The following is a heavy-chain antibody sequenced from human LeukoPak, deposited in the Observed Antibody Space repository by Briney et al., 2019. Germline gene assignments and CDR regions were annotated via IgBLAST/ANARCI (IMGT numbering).Heavy chain of an antibody. V-gene: IGHV5-51*01. CDR3: ARVVDYDTSGYQTKNWFDP. J-gene: IGHJ5*02. CDR2: IYVGDSDT. D-gene: IGHD3-22*01. Sequence: GESLKISRKGSGNSFTTYWIGRVRQVPGKGPEWVGIIYVGDSDTRYRPSFQGQVTISVDKSINTAYLRWSSLKASDTAMYYCARVVDYDTSGYQTKNWFDPWGQGTLVTVSS. CDR1: GNSFTTYW.